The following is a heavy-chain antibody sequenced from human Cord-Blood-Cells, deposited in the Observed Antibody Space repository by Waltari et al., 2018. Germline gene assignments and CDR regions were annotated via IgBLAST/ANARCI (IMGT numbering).Heavy chain of an antibody. V-gene: IGHV1-2*06. CDR2: INPNSGGT. D-gene: IGHD3-3*01. J-gene: IGHJ4*02. CDR1: GYTLTGYY. Sequence: QVQLVQSGAEVKKPGASVKVSCKASGYTLTGYYLPWVRQAPGQGLEWMGRINPNSGGTNYAQNVQGRVTMTRDTSISTAYMELSRLRSDDTAVYYCARETGGVTIFGVVDYWGQGTLVTVSS. CDR3: ARETGGVTIFGVVDY.